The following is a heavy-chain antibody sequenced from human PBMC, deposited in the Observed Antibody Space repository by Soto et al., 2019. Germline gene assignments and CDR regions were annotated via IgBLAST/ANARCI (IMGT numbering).Heavy chain of an antibody. D-gene: IGHD4-17*01. Sequence: DLEWIGYIYHSGSTYYNPSLKSRVTISVDRSKNQFSLKLSSVTAADTAVYYCARVSYGDYFCFDPWGQGTLVTVSS. J-gene: IGHJ5*02. CDR3: ARVSYGDYFCFDP. CDR2: IYHSGST. V-gene: IGHV4-30-2*01.